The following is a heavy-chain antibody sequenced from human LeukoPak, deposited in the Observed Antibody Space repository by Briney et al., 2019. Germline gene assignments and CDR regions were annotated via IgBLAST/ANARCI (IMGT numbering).Heavy chain of an antibody. Sequence: GGSLRLSCAASGFTFNTYAMTWVRQAPGKGLEWVSSISHSGGSLYYPDSVKGRFTISRDNSKNTLYLQMNSLRAEDTAVYYCAKSSQWPIIAFDPWGQGTLVTVSS. CDR2: ISHSGGSL. V-gene: IGHV3-23*01. CDR3: AKSSQWPIIAFDP. D-gene: IGHD6-19*01. CDR1: GFTFNTYA. J-gene: IGHJ5*02.